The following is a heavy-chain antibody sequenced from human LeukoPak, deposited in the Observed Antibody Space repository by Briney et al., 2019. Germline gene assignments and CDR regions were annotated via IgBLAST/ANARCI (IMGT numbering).Heavy chain of an antibody. CDR3: AKDLNSSGYYLTCFDY. Sequence: GGSLRLSCAASGFTFSSYDMSWVRQAPGKGLEWVSAISGSGGSIFYADSVKGRFTIPRDNSKNTLYLQMNSLRAEDTAVYYCAKDLNSSGYYLTCFDYWGQGALVTVSS. J-gene: IGHJ4*02. CDR2: ISGSGGSI. CDR1: GFTFSSYD. D-gene: IGHD3-22*01. V-gene: IGHV3-23*01.